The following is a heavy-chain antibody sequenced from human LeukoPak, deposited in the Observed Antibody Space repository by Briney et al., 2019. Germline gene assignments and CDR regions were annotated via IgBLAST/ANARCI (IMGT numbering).Heavy chain of an antibody. CDR1: GCSISSSSYY. Sequence: SETLSLTCTVSGCSISSSSYYWGCIRQPPGKGLECIGSIYYSGSTYYNPSLKSRVTISVDTSKNQCSLKLSSVTAADTAVYYCARGGDPHYGMDVWGQGTTVTVSS. CDR2: IYYSGST. CDR3: ARGGDPHYGMDV. J-gene: IGHJ6*02. V-gene: IGHV4-39*07. D-gene: IGHD2-21*01.